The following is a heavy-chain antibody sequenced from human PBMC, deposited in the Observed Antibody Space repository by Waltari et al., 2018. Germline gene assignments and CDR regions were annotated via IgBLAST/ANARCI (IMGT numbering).Heavy chain of an antibody. J-gene: IGHJ4*02. CDR3: AKDRRSVTTARFDY. Sequence: EVPLLESGGGLVQPGGSLRLSCATSGFTFSSYAMSWVRQAPGKGLEWVSVIYSGGSTYYADSVKGGFTISRDNSKNTLYLQMNSLRAEDTAVYYCAKDRRSVTTARFDYWGQGTLVTVSS. CDR1: GFTFSSYA. V-gene: IGHV3-23*03. D-gene: IGHD4-4*01. CDR2: IYSGGST.